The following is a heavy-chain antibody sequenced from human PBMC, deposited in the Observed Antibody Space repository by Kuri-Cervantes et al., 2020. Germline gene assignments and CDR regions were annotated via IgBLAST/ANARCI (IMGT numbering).Heavy chain of an antibody. CDR1: GYTFTRYG. CDR3: ARGYSGYDYYYYYMDV. V-gene: IGHV1-18*01. J-gene: IGHJ6*03. CDR2: ISSYSGDS. D-gene: IGHD5-12*01. Sequence: ASVKVSCKASGYTFTRYGINWVRQAPGQGLEWMGGISSYSGDSNYAQKFQGRVTMTTDTSTSTAYLELRSLRSDDTAVYYCARGYSGYDYYYYYMDVWGKGTTVTVSS.